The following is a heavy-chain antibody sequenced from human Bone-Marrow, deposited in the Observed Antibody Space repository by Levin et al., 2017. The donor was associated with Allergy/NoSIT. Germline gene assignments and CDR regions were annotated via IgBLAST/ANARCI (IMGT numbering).Heavy chain of an antibody. CDR2: IYYSGST. CDR3: AGRTGGRGWFDS. CDR1: GDSIISYY. D-gene: IGHD1-14*01. V-gene: IGHV4-59*08. J-gene: IGHJ5*01. Sequence: SETLSLTCTVSGDSIISYYWTWIRQPPEKGLEWIGNIYYSGSTNYNPSLKSRVTISIDTSKNQFSLKLTSLTAADTAVYYCAGRTGGRGWFDSWGQGILVTVSS.